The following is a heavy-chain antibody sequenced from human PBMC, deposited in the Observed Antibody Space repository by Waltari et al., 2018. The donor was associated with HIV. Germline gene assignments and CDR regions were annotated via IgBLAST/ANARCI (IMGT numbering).Heavy chain of an antibody. CDR3: VRDYDSSGYYSANWFDP. CDR1: GFPFICSW. V-gene: IGHV3-74*01. J-gene: IGHJ5*02. CDR2: INNDGSNT. D-gene: IGHD3-22*01. Sequence: EVQLVESGGGLVKRGGCLRLSCVASGFPFICSWMDWVRQGPGRGLVLVSRINNDGSNTNYADSVKGRFTISRDNAKNTLYLQMNSLRAEDTAVYSCVRDYDSSGYYSANWFDPWGQGTLVTVSS.